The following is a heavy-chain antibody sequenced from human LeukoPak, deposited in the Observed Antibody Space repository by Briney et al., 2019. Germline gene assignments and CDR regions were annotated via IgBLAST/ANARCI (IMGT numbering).Heavy chain of an antibody. V-gene: IGHV4-39*01. CDR3: ARLKVAGSDFDY. J-gene: IGHJ4*02. CDR2: IYYSGST. CDR1: GGSISSSSYY. Sequence: PSETLSLTCTVSGGSISSSSYYWGWIRQPPGKGLEWIGSIYYSGSTYYNPSLKSRVTISVDTSKNQFSLKLSSVTVADTAVYYCARLKVAGSDFDYWGQGTLVTVSS. D-gene: IGHD6-19*01.